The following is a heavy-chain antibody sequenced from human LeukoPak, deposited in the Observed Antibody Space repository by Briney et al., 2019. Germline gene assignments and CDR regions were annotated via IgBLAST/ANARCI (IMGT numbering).Heavy chain of an antibody. Sequence: GRSLRLSCAASGFTFSSYAMQWVRQAPGKGLEWVALISYDGNNKYYADSVKGRFTISRNNSKNTLYLQMNSLGAEDTAVYYCVRTWGSGYSAPPGDWGQGSLVTVSS. CDR3: VRTWGSGYSAPPGD. D-gene: IGHD6-13*01. CDR1: GFTFSSYA. V-gene: IGHV3-30-3*01. J-gene: IGHJ4*02. CDR2: ISYDGNNK.